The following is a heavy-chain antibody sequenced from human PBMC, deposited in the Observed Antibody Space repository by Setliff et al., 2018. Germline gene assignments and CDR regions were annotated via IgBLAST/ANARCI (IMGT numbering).Heavy chain of an antibody. Sequence: SETLSLTCGVSGGGGSFSAYYWSWIRQPPGKGLEWIGEISPGGSTIYSPSLKSRVTISADTSKNQFSLQLTSVTAADTAVYYCARGRLLYVGDSHYFDNWGQGTLVTVSS. CDR3: ARGRLLYVGDSHYFDN. CDR1: GGGGSFSAYY. D-gene: IGHD4-17*01. V-gene: IGHV4-34*01. J-gene: IGHJ4*02. CDR2: ISPGGST.